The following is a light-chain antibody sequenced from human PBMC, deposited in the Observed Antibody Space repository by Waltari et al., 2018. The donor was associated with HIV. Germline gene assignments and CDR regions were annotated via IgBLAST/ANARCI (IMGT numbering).Light chain of an antibody. Sequence: SSELTQDATVSVALGQTVRITCKGDNLITYSASWYQQKPGQTPVLVIFGKNNRPSGIPDRFSGSTSGNTASLTITGAQAEDEADYYCKSRDSSGNHVLFGGGTKLTVL. CDR2: GKN. J-gene: IGLJ2*01. V-gene: IGLV3-19*01. CDR3: KSRDSSGNHVL. CDR1: NLITYS.